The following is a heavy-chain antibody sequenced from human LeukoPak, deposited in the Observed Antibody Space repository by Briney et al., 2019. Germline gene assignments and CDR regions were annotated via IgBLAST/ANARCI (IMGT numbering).Heavy chain of an antibody. Sequence: ASVKVSCKASGGTFSSYAISWVRQAPGQGLEWMGGIIPIFGTANYAQKFQGRVTITTDESTSTAYMELSSLRSEDTAVYHCARGGWEQPTDYWGQGTLVTVSS. D-gene: IGHD1-26*01. J-gene: IGHJ4*02. CDR2: IIPIFGTA. CDR1: GGTFSSYA. V-gene: IGHV1-69*05. CDR3: ARGGWEQPTDY.